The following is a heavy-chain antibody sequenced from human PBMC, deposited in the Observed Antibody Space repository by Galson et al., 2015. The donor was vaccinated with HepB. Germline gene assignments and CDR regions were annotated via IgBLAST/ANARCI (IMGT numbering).Heavy chain of an antibody. CDR3: ATSAIGYCSSTSCYWWFDP. CDR2: FDPEDGET. D-gene: IGHD2-2*01. J-gene: IGHJ5*02. CDR1: GYTLTELS. Sequence: SVKVSCKVSGYTLTELSMHWVRQAPGKGLEWMGGFDPEDGETIYAQKFQGRVTMTEDTSTDTAYMELSSLRSEDTAVYYCATSAIGYCSSTSCYWWFDPWGQGTLVTVSS. V-gene: IGHV1-24*01.